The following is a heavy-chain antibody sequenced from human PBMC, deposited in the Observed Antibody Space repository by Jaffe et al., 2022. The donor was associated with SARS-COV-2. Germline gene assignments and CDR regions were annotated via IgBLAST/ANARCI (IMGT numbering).Heavy chain of an antibody. J-gene: IGHJ5*02. V-gene: IGHV3-48*03. CDR2: ISSSGSTI. CDR1: GFTFSSYE. CDR3: ARGEDDILTGSPNWFDP. Sequence: EVQLVESGGGLVQPGGSLRLSCAASGFTFSSYEMNWVRQAPGKGLEWVSYISSSGSTIYYADSVKGRFTISRDNAKNSLYLQMNSLRAEDTAVYYCARGEDDILTGSPNWFDPWGQGTLVTVSS. D-gene: IGHD3-9*01.